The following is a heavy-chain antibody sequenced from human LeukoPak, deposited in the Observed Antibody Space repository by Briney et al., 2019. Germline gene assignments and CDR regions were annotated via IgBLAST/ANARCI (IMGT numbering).Heavy chain of an antibody. V-gene: IGHV5-51*01. CDR1: GYIFTSYW. D-gene: IGHD6-6*01. J-gene: IGHJ4*02. CDR2: IYPGDSDT. CDR3: ARSIYSSSSLDY. Sequence: GGSLKISCQGSGYIFTSYWIGWVRQLPGKGLEWMGIIYPGDSDTRYSPSFQGQVTISADKSISTAYLQWSSLKASDTAMYYCARSIYSSSSLDYWGQGTLVTVSS.